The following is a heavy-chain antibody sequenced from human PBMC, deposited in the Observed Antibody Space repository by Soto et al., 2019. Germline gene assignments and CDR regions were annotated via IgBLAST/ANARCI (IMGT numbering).Heavy chain of an antibody. Sequence: SVKVSCKASGGTFSSYAISWVRQAPGQGLEWMGGIIPIFGTANYAQKFQGRVTITADESTSTAYMELSSLRSEDTAVYYCASSGSYPYYFDYWGQGTLVTVSS. V-gene: IGHV1-69*13. CDR2: IIPIFGTA. J-gene: IGHJ4*02. CDR1: GGTFSSYA. CDR3: ASSGSYPYYFDY. D-gene: IGHD1-26*01.